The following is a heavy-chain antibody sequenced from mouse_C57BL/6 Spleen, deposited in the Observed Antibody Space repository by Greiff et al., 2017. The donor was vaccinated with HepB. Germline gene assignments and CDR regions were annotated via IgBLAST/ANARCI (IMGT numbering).Heavy chain of an antibody. D-gene: IGHD1-1*01. J-gene: IGHJ4*01. V-gene: IGHV14-3*01. CDR1: GFNIKNTY. Sequence: EVQLQQSVAELVRPGASVKLSCTASGFNIKNTYMHWVKQRPEQGLEWIGRIDPANGNTKYAPQFQGKATINADTSSNTAYLQLSSLTSEDTDIYSWARSRVTVGAMDYWGQGTSVTVSS. CDR3: ARSRVTVGAMDY. CDR2: IDPANGNT.